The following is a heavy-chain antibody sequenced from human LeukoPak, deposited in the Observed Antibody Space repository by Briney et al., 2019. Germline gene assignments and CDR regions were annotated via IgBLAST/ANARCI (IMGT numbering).Heavy chain of an antibody. D-gene: IGHD3-10*01. CDR1: GYSISTGYY. J-gene: IGHJ6*03. CDR3: ARTTMVRGTYYMDV. Sequence: SETLSLTCTVSGYSISTGYYWGWIRQPPGKGLEWIGSIYHSGTTYYNPSLKSRVTISVDTSKNQFSLKLSSVTAADTAVYYCARTTMVRGTYYMDVWGKGTTVTISS. V-gene: IGHV4-38-2*02. CDR2: IYHSGTT.